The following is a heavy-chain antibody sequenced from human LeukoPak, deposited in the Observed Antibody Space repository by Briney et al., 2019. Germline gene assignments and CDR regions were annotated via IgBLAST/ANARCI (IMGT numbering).Heavy chain of an antibody. Sequence: ASVTVSFTASASTFTFNNKNRDWHAPGQGLEWMGWINPNSGGTNYAQKFQGRVTMTRDTSISTAYMELVRLRSDDTAVYYCARVGSGRVVANFDYWGQGTLVTVSS. CDR3: ARVGSGRVVANFDY. CDR1: ASTFTFNN. V-gene: IGHV1-2*02. J-gene: IGHJ4*02. CDR2: INPNSGGT. D-gene: IGHD6-19*01.